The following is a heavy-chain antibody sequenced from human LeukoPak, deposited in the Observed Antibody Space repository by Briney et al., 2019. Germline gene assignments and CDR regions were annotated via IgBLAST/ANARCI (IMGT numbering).Heavy chain of an antibody. CDR1: EFSFSSYT. V-gene: IGHV3-21*01. D-gene: IGHD3-10*01. Sequence: GGSLRLSCAASEFSFSSYTMNWVRQAPGKGLEWVSSISSSSSYIYYADSVKGRFTISRDNAKNSLYLQMNSLRAEDTAVYYCARTGTLGNWFDPWGQGTLVTVSS. CDR2: ISSSSSYI. J-gene: IGHJ5*02. CDR3: ARTGTLGNWFDP.